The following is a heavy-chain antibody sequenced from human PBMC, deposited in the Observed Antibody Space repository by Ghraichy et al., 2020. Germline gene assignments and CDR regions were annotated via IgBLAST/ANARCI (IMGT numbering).Heavy chain of an antibody. D-gene: IGHD3-22*01. CDR1: GYTFTSYG. CDR3: ARDRYYDSSGPPNWFDP. V-gene: IGHV1-18*04. CDR2: ISAYNGNT. Sequence: ASVKVSCKASGYTFTSYGISWVRQAPGQGLEWMGWISAYNGNTNYAQKLQGRVTMTTDTSTSTAYMELRSLRSDDTAVYYCARDRYYDSSGPPNWFDPWGQGTLVTVSS. J-gene: IGHJ5*02.